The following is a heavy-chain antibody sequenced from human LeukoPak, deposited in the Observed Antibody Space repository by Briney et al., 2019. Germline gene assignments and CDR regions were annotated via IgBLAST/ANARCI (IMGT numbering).Heavy chain of an antibody. D-gene: IGHD2/OR15-2a*01. CDR2: INEDESDK. J-gene: IGHJ4*02. V-gene: IGHV3-7*01. Sequence: GGSLRLSCPASGFTFSDYYMSWIRQAPGKGLEWVANINEDESDKYYVDSVKGRFTISRDNAKNSLYLQMNSLRVGDMAMYYCARHSSRFLDYWGQGTLVTVSS. CDR3: ARHSSRFLDY. CDR1: GFTFSDYY.